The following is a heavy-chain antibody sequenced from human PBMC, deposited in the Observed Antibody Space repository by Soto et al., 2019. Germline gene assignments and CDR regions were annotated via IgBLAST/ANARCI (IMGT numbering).Heavy chain of an antibody. Sequence: YWIGWVRQMPGKGLEWMGIIYPGDSDTRYSPSFQGQVTISADKSISTAYLQWSSLKASDTAMYYCARRQYYDSSGYEYYYYGMDVWGQGTTVTVSS. D-gene: IGHD3-22*01. CDR1: YW. J-gene: IGHJ6*02. V-gene: IGHV5-51*01. CDR2: IYPGDSDT. CDR3: ARRQYYDSSGYEYYYYGMDV.